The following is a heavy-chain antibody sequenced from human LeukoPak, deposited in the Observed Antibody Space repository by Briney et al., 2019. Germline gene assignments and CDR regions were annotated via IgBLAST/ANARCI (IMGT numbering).Heavy chain of an antibody. V-gene: IGHV4-34*01. CDR2: INHSGST. J-gene: IGHJ4*02. CDR1: GGSLSGYY. CDR3: ARGPYQTAMDY. D-gene: IGHD5-18*01. Sequence: SETLSITCAVYGGSLSGYYWSWIRQPPGKGLEWIGEINHSGSTNYNPSLKSRVTISVDTSKNQFSLKLSSVTAADTAVYYCARGPYQTAMDYWGQGTLVTVSS.